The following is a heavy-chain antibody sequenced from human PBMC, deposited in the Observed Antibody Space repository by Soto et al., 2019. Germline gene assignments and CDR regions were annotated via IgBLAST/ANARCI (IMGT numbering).Heavy chain of an antibody. CDR2: INHSGST. V-gene: IGHV4-34*01. CDR1: GGSFSGYY. D-gene: IGHD6-19*01. Sequence: SETLSLTCAVYGGSFSGYYWSWIRQPPGKGLEWIGEINHSGSTDYNPSLKSRVTISVDTSKNQFSLKLSSVTAADTAVYYCARTTRTVYSSGWYGNYYYYMDVWGKGTTVTVSS. CDR3: ARTTRTVYSSGWYGNYYYYMDV. J-gene: IGHJ6*03.